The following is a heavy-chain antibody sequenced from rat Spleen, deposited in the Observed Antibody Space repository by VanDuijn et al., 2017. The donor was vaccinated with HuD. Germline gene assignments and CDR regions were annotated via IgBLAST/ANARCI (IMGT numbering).Heavy chain of an antibody. V-gene: IGHV3-3*01. Sequence: EVQLQESGPGLVKPSQSLSLTCSVSGYDITNNYWGWIRKFPGNKLEWMGYINGAGSTNYNPSLKSRISITRDTSKNQVFLQVNSVTTEDTATYYCARWDYYDGTYGVMDAWGQGVMVTVSS. CDR2: INGAGST. CDR1: GYDITNNY. CDR3: ARWDYYDGTYGVMDA. J-gene: IGHJ2*01. D-gene: IGHD1-12*02.